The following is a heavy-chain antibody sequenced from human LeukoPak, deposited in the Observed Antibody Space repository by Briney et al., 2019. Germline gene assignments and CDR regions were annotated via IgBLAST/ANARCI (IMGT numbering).Heavy chain of an antibody. CDR1: GFSLSTSGVG. V-gene: IGHV2-5*01. Sequence: SGPTLVKPTQTLTLTCTFSGFSLSTSGVGVGWIRQPPGKALEWLALIYWNDDKRYSPSLKSRLTITKDTSKNQVVLTMTNMDPVDTATYYCAHFGVGPEDVKYYFDYWGQGTLVTVSS. CDR2: IYWNDDK. J-gene: IGHJ4*02. D-gene: IGHD3-3*01. CDR3: AHFGVGPEDVKYYFDY.